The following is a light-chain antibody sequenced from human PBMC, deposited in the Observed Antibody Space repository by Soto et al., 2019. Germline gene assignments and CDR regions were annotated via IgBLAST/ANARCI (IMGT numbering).Light chain of an antibody. CDR1: QIVRSN. J-gene: IGKJ2*01. V-gene: IGKV1-39*01. CDR2: AAS. Sequence: DIQMTKSPSSLSASVGERVTITCRASQIVRSNLNWYQQKPGKVPELLIYAASTLQPGVPSRFRGSGSGTDFTLTVSSLQPEDFATYHCQQTFRMPYTFGQGTKLEIE. CDR3: QQTFRMPYT.